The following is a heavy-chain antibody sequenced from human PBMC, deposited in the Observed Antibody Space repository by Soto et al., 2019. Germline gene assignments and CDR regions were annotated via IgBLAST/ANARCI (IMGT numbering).Heavy chain of an antibody. D-gene: IGHD1-26*01. J-gene: IGHJ4*02. CDR1: GGSVNIGTYY. Sequence: QVQLQESGPGLVKPSETLSLTCTVPGGSVNIGTYYWSWTRQPPGKGLGWIGFIHYSGSTNYNPSLKSRVNMSVDTSKNKFFMKLTSVNAEDTAVHYCTRGGAAYKNGHWGQGTLVTVSS. CDR3: TRGGAAYKNGH. CDR2: IHYSGST. V-gene: IGHV4-61*01.